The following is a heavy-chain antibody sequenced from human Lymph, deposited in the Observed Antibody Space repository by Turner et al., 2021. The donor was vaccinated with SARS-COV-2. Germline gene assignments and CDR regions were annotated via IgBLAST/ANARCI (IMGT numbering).Heavy chain of an antibody. V-gene: IGHV4-59*13. J-gene: IGHJ6*02. CDR3: ARDRTSYGDYWAGYYYGMDV. CDR1: GGSISSYF. CDR2: IYYSGST. Sequence: QVQLQESGPGLVKPSETLSLTCTVSGGSISSYFWSWLRQPPGKGLEWIAYIYYSGSTNYNPSLKSRVTISVDTSKNQFSLRLSSVTAADTAVYYCARDRTSYGDYWAGYYYGMDVWGQGTTVTVSS. D-gene: IGHD4-17*01.